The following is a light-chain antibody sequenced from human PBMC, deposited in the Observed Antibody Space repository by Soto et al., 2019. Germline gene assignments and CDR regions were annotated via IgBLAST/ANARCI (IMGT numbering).Light chain of an antibody. CDR1: QSVSSSY. Sequence: TVLTQSPGTLSLSPGERATLSFRASQSVSSSYLAWYQQKPGQPPRLLIYGASSRATGIPDRFSGSGSGTDFTLTISRLEPEDFAVFYCQHYDSLPITFGQGTRLEIK. V-gene: IGKV3-20*01. CDR2: GAS. J-gene: IGKJ5*01. CDR3: QHYDSLPIT.